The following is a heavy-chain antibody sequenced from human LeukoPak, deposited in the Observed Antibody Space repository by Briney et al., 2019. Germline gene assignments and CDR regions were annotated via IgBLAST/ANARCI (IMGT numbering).Heavy chain of an antibody. CDR1: GGSISSYY. Sequence: PSETLSLTCTVSGGSISSYYWSWIRQPAGKGLEWIGRIYTSGSTNYNPSLESRVTMSVDTSKNQFSLKLGSVTAADTAVYYRARDGVENWFDPWGQGTLVTVSS. CDR3: ARDGVENWFDP. CDR2: IYTSGST. D-gene: IGHD3-3*01. J-gene: IGHJ5*02. V-gene: IGHV4-4*07.